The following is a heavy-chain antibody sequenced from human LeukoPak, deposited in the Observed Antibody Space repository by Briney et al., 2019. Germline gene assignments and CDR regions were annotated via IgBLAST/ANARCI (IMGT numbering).Heavy chain of an antibody. CDR2: IIPILGIA. J-gene: IGHJ4*02. Sequence: SVKVSCKASGGTFSSYAISWVRQAPGQGLEWMGRIIPILGIANYAQKFQGRVTITADKSTSTAYMELSSLRSEDTAVYYCARGGAYGSGSYGYWGQGTLVTVSS. D-gene: IGHD3-10*01. CDR3: ARGGAYGSGSYGY. V-gene: IGHV1-69*04. CDR1: GGTFSSYA.